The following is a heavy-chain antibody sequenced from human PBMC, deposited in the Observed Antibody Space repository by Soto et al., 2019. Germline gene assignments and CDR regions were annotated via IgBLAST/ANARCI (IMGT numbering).Heavy chain of an antibody. CDR2: IYTSGST. CDR1: GGSISSYY. CDR3: ARVLLTSGWYVWFDP. Sequence: KLSETLSLTCTVSGGSISSYYWSWIRQPAGKGLEWIGRIYTSGSTNYNPSLKSRVTMSVDTSKNQFSLKLSSVTAADTAVYYCARVLLTSGWYVWFDPWGQGTLVTVSS. V-gene: IGHV4-4*07. D-gene: IGHD6-19*01. J-gene: IGHJ5*02.